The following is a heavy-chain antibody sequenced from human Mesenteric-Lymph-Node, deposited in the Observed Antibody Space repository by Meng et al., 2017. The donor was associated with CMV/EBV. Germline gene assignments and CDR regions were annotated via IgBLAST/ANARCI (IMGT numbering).Heavy chain of an antibody. CDR3: ARETMVRGAFDY. CDR1: GGSVNTGTYY. Sequence: SETLSLTCTVSGGSVNTGTYYWNWIRQPPGKGLEWIGSIYYSGSTSYNPSLKSRVTLSVDLSKNQFSLKLSSVTAADTAVYYCARETMVRGAFDYWGQGTLVTVSS. J-gene: IGHJ4*02. CDR2: IYYSGST. D-gene: IGHD3-10*01. V-gene: IGHV4-61*01.